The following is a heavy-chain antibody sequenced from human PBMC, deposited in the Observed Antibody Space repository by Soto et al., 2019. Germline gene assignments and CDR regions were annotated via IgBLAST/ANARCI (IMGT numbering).Heavy chain of an antibody. CDR2: INTYNGNT. Sequence: QVQLVQSGAEVKNPGASVKVSCKASGYTFTRYGIGWARQAPGQRLEWMGWINTYNGNTNYAQNVQGRVTLTTDTSTSTADMELRSLRSNDTAIYYCAMVDVYVTPSPQDVWGQGTTVIVSS. CDR1: GYTFTRYG. J-gene: IGHJ6*02. CDR3: AMVDVYVTPSPQDV. V-gene: IGHV1-18*01. D-gene: IGHD3-16*01.